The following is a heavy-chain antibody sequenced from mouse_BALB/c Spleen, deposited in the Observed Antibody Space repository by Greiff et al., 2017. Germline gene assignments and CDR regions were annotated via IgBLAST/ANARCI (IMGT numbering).Heavy chain of an antibody. Sequence: EVQGVESGGGLVKPGGSLKLSCAASGFAFSSYDMSWVRQTPEKRLEWVAYISSGGGSTYYPDTVKGRFTISRDNAKNTLYLQMSSLKSEDTAMYYCARRDYGSRGGLAYWGQGTLVTVSA. D-gene: IGHD1-1*01. J-gene: IGHJ3*01. V-gene: IGHV5-12-1*01. CDR1: GFAFSSYD. CDR2: ISSGGGST. CDR3: ARRDYGSRGGLAY.